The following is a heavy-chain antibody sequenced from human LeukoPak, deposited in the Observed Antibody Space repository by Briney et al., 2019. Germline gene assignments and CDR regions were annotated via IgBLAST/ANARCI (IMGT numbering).Heavy chain of an antibody. J-gene: IGHJ6*02. CDR2: IYPHDSDT. D-gene: IGHD1-26*01. CDR3: AGPSEEGASGYYYGLDV. CDR1: GYSFTSYW. Sequence: GESLKISCKGAGYSFTSYWIAWVRQLPGKGLEWMGIIYPHDSDTRYSPSFQGQVTISADKSISTAYLQWSSLKASDTAMYYCAGPSEEGASGYYYGLDVWGQGTTVTVSS. V-gene: IGHV5-51*01.